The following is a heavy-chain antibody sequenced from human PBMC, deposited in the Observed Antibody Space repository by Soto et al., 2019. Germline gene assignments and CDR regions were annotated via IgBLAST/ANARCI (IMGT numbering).Heavy chain of an antibody. CDR2: INAGNGNT. Sequence: GASVKVSCKASEYTFTSYAIHWVRQAPGQRLEWMGWINAGNGNTKYSQNFQGRVTITRDTSASTAYMELSSLRSEDTAVYYCARVRSSGWYFDYWGQGTLVTVYS. V-gene: IGHV1-3*01. CDR1: EYTFTSYA. J-gene: IGHJ4*02. D-gene: IGHD6-19*01. CDR3: ARVRSSGWYFDY.